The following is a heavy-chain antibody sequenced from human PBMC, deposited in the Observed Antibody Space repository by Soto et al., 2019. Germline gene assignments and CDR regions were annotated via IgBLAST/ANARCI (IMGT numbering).Heavy chain of an antibody. CDR1: GFTFDGYA. J-gene: IGHJ1*01. D-gene: IGHD6-13*01. V-gene: IGHV3-9*01. Sequence: SLRLSCAASGFTFDGYAMHWVRQVPGNGLERVSGINCNSVGIGYGDSLKGRFAISRENAKNSLHLQMNSLSAEDTAFYYCVKGESINWYRGHFRDWGQHTLSAISS. CDR3: VKGESINWYRGHFRD. CDR2: INCNSVGI.